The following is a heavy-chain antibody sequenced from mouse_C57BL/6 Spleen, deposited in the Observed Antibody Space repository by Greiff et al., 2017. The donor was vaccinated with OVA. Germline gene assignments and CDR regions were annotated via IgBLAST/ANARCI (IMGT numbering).Heavy chain of an antibody. CDR2: ISYDGSN. V-gene: IGHV3-6*01. CDR1: GYSITSGYY. D-gene: IGHD2-5*01. CDR3: ARAPLDSNYPVRAMDY. J-gene: IGHJ4*01. Sequence: EVKLMESGPGLVKPSQSLSLTCSVTGYSITSGYYWNWIRQFPGNKLEWMGYISYDGSNNYNPSLKNRISITRDTSKNQFFLKLNSVTTEDTATYYCARAPLDSNYPVRAMDYWGQGTSVTVSS.